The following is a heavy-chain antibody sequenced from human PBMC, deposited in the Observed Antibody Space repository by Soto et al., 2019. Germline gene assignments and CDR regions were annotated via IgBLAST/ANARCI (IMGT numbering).Heavy chain of an antibody. CDR2: IRSNSNNYAT. V-gene: IGHV3-73*01. CDR1: GFTFSAYA. Sequence: LRLSCAASGFTFSAYAVHWVRQASGKGLEWVGHIRSNSNNYATAYAASVTGRFTISRDDSKNTAYLQMNSLKIEDTAAYYCTASAKGYWGQGTQVTVSS. D-gene: IGHD6-19*01. J-gene: IGHJ4*02. CDR3: TASAKGY.